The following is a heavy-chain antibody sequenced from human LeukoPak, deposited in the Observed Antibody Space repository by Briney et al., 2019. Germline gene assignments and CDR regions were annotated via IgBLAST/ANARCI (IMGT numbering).Heavy chain of an antibody. D-gene: IGHD6-19*01. CDR1: GFTFSSYD. CDR2: IGTAGDP. V-gene: IGHV3-13*05. J-gene: IGHJ4*02. Sequence: PGGSLRLSCAASGFTFSSYDMHWVRQATGKGLEWVSAIGTAGDPYYPGSVKGRFSISRENAKNSLYLQMNSLRVGDTAVYYCARGTYSSGWYVFDYWGQGTLVTVSS. CDR3: ARGTYSSGWYVFDY.